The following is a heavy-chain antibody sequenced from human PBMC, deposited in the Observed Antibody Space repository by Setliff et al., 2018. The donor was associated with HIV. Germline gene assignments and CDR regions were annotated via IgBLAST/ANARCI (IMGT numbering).Heavy chain of an antibody. CDR2: IHDTGST. D-gene: IGHD2-15*01. Sequence: SSETLSLTCTVSGGSISSRDYYWGWIRQPPGKGLEWIGTIHDTGSTYYNPSLKSPVTISVDTSKNQFSLKVSSVTAADTAVYYCAKEGGYCSGDTWGQGTLVTVSS. CDR3: AKEGGYCSGDT. V-gene: IGHV4-39*02. J-gene: IGHJ5*02. CDR1: GGSISSRDYY.